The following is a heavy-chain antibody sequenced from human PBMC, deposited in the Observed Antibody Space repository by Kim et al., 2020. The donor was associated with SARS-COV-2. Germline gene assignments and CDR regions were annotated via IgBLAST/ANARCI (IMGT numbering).Heavy chain of an antibody. CDR1: GGSFSAYS. V-gene: IGHV4-34*01. J-gene: IGHJ6*02. CDR3: ARGMAGVVPSPILRLEPSYYYYAMDV. D-gene: IGHD3-3*01. CDR2: VNHSGIT. Sequence: SETLSLTCAVYGGSFSAYSWIWIRQAPGKGLEWIGEVNHSGITKYHPSLKSRVTISVDTSKNQFSLKLPSVTAADTAVFYCARGMAGVVPSPILRLEPSYYYYAMDVWGQETTVTVS.